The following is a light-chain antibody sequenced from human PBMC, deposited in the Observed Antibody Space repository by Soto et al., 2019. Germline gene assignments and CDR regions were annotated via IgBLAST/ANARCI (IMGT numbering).Light chain of an antibody. Sequence: QSALTQPASVSGSPGQSITISCTGTSSDVGSYNLVSWYQQHPGKDPKLMIYEVSKRPSGVSNRFSGSKSGNTASLTISGLQAEDEADYYCCSSAGSPPSVVFGGGTKLTVL. CDR3: CSSAGSPPSVV. CDR2: EVS. V-gene: IGLV2-23*02. J-gene: IGLJ2*01. CDR1: SSDVGSYNL.